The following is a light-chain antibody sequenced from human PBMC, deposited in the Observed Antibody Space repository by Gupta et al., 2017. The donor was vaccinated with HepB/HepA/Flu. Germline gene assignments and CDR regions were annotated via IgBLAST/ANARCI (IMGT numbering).Light chain of an antibody. V-gene: IGLV1-40*01. J-gene: IGLJ2*01. CDR3: QSFDSSLSGSV. CDR1: TSNIGAGYD. CDR2: GNT. Sequence: QSVLTQPPSVSGAPGQRVTISCTGSTSNIGAGYDVHWYQQLPGTAPKLLIYGNTNRPSGVPDRFSVSKSGTSASLAITGLQPEDEANYYCQSFDSSLSGSVFGGGTKLTVL.